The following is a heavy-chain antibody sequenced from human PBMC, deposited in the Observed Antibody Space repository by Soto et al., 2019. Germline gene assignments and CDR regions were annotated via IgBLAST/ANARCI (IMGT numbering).Heavy chain of an antibody. D-gene: IGHD2-2*02. CDR2: ISWNSGSI. J-gene: IGHJ5*02. CDR3: AKEGRYCSSTSCYSWFDP. V-gene: IGHV3-9*01. CDR1: GFTFDDYA. Sequence: GGSLRLSCAASGFTFDDYAMHWVRQAPGKGLEWVSGISWNSGSIGYADSVKGRFTISRDNAKNSLYLQMNSLRAEDTALYYCAKEGRYCSSTSCYSWFDPWGQGTLVTVSS.